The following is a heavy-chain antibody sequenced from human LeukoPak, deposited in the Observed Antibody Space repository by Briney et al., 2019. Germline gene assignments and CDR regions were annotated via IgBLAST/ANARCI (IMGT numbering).Heavy chain of an antibody. CDR3: ARGVQHYDILTAYYTPPTSDY. J-gene: IGHJ4*02. CDR1: GYTFTGYY. V-gene: IGHV1-2*02. CDR2: INPNSGGT. D-gene: IGHD3-9*01. Sequence: ASVKVSCKASGYTFTGYYMHWVRQAPGQGLEWMGWINPNSGGTNYAQKFQGRVTMTRDTSISTAYMELSRLTSDDTAVYYCARGVQHYDILTAYYTPPTSDYWGQGTLVTVSS.